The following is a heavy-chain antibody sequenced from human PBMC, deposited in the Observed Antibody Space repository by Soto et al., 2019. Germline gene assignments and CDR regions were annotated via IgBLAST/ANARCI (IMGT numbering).Heavy chain of an antibody. CDR3: AKAYAVPAATASFDY. J-gene: IGHJ4*02. D-gene: IGHD2-2*01. CDR1: WFTLSSYG. V-gene: IGHV3-30*18. Sequence: GGAPRLSCAASWFTLSSYGLHWGRPGPGKGLEWVAVISYDGMNKYYAASVKGRFSISRDNSKSTLYPQMDSLRAEDTALYYCAKAYAVPAATASFDYWGQGTLVTVSS. CDR2: ISYDGMNK.